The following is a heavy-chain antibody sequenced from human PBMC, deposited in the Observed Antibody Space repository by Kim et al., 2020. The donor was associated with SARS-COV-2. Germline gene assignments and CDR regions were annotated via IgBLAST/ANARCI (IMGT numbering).Heavy chain of an antibody. J-gene: IGHJ4*02. CDR2: GST. CDR3: ARGAAGTDY. V-gene: IGHV4-31*02. D-gene: IGHD6-13*01. Sequence: GSTYYNPPLKSRVTISVDTSKNQFALKLSSVTDADTAVYYCARGAAGTDYWGQGTLVTVSS.